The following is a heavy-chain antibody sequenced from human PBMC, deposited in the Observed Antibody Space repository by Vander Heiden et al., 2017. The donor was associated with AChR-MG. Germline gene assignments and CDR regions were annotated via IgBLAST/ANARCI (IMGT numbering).Heavy chain of an antibody. J-gene: IGHJ5*02. CDR1: GFTFSSYA. CDR3: AKGRYGSGSYWRFDP. CDR2: ISGSGGST. D-gene: IGHD3-10*01. V-gene: IGHV3-23*01. Sequence: EVQLLESGGGLVQPGGSLRLSCAASGFTFSSYAMSWVRQAPGTGLGWVSAISGSGGSTYYADSVKGRFTISRDNSKNTLYLQMNSLRAEDTAVYYCAKGRYGSGSYWRFDPWGQGTLVTVSS.